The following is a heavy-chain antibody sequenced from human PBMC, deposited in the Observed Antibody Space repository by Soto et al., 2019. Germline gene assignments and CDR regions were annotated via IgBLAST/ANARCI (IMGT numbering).Heavy chain of an antibody. CDR2: IYYSGST. D-gene: IGHD3-3*01. J-gene: IGHJ3*02. Sequence: SETLSLTCTVSGGSISSYYWSWIRQPPGKGLEWIGYIYYSGSTNYNPSLKSRVTISVDTSKNQFSLKLSSVTAADTAVYYCASTLIDNSKPSGPDAFDIWGQGTMVTVSS. CDR3: ASTLIDNSKPSGPDAFDI. V-gene: IGHV4-59*12. CDR1: GGSISSYY.